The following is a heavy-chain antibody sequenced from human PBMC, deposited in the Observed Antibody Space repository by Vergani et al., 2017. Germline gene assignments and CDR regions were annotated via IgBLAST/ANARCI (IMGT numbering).Heavy chain of an antibody. CDR1: GFTFSGSA. CDR3: AKDRAPKDIVVVPAAIAY. CDR2: IRDKTYNYAT. V-gene: IGHV3-73*02. Sequence: EVQLVESGGGLVQPGGSLTLSCAASGFTFSGSAMHWVRQTSGKGLEWIGRIRDKTYNYATAYAVSVKGRFIISRDDSKKTAYLQMNRLTIEDTAVYYCAKDRAPKDIVVVPAAIAYWGQGTLVTVSS. J-gene: IGHJ4*02. D-gene: IGHD2-2*02.